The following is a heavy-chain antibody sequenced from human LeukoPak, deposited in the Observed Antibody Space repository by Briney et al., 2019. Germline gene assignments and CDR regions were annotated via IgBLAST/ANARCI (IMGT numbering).Heavy chain of an antibody. J-gene: IGHJ4*02. V-gene: IGHV4-34*01. CDR3: ARGSGYCSSTSCYDY. D-gene: IGHD2-2*01. CDR2: INHSGST. CDR1: SGSFSGYY. Sequence: PSETLSLTCAVYSGSFSGYYWSWIRQPPGKGLKWIGEINHSGSTNYNPSLKSRVTISVDTSKNQFSLKLSSVTAADTAVYYCARGSGYCSSTSCYDYWGQGTLVTVSS.